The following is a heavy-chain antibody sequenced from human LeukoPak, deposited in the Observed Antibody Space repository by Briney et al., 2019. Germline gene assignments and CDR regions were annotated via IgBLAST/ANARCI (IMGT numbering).Heavy chain of an antibody. Sequence: ASVKVSCKASGGTFSTYAISWVRQAPGQGLEWMGWISAYNGNTNYAQKLQGRVTMTTDTSTSTAYMELRSLRSDDTAVYYCARDLGASGWWGYMDVWGKGTTVTISS. CDR1: GGTFSTYA. J-gene: IGHJ6*03. D-gene: IGHD6-19*01. CDR3: ARDLGASGWWGYMDV. V-gene: IGHV1-18*01. CDR2: ISAYNGNT.